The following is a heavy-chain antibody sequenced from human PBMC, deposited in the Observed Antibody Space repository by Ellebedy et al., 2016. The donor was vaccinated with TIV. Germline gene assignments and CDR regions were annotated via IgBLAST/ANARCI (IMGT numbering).Heavy chain of an antibody. V-gene: IGHV3-23*01. Sequence: GGSLRLXXAASAFTFSSNAMNWVPQAPGKGLDWVSGISGSGGSTYYADSVKGRLTISRDNSKNTLYLQMNSLRAEDTAVYYCASRPGIAVAGPGDYWGQGTLVTVS. CDR3: ASRPGIAVAGPGDY. D-gene: IGHD6-19*01. CDR1: AFTFSSNA. J-gene: IGHJ4*02. CDR2: ISGSGGST.